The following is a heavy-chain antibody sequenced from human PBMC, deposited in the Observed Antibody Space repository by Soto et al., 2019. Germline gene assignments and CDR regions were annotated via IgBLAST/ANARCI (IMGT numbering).Heavy chain of an antibody. Sequence: GASVKVSCKASGYTFTSYAMHWVRQAPGQRLEWMGWINAGNGNTKYSQKFQGRVTITRDTSASTAYMELSSLRSEDTAVYYCAREEVAAADSVYYYYMDVWGKGTTVTVSS. V-gene: IGHV1-3*01. CDR1: GYTFTSYA. CDR2: INAGNGNT. CDR3: AREEVAAADSVYYYYMDV. D-gene: IGHD6-13*01. J-gene: IGHJ6*03.